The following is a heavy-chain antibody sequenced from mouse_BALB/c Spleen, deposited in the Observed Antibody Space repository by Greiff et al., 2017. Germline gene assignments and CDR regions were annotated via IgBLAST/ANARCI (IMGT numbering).Heavy chain of an antibody. CDR3: ASNYYGSSQDY. V-gene: IGHV14-3*02. J-gene: IGHJ2*01. Sequence: EVKVVESGAELVKPGASVKLSCTASGFNIKDTYMHWVKQRPEQGLEWIGRIDPANGNTKYDPKFQGKATITADTSSNTAYLQLSSLTSEDTAVYYCASNYYGSSQDYWGQGTTLTVSS. D-gene: IGHD1-1*01. CDR2: IDPANGNT. CDR1: GFNIKDTY.